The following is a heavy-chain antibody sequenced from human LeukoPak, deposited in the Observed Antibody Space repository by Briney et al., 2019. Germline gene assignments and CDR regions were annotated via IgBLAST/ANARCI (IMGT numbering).Heavy chain of an antibody. CDR1: GFTFSIYG. J-gene: IGHJ4*02. CDR2: ISYDGSNK. V-gene: IGHV3-30*18. CDR3: AKDGYSGYDLDY. Sequence: GGSLRLSCAASGFTFSIYGMHWVRQAPGKGLEWVAVISYDGSNKYYADSVKGRFTISRDNSKNTLYLQMNSLRAEDTAVYYCAKDGYSGYDLDYWGQGTLVTVSS. D-gene: IGHD5-12*01.